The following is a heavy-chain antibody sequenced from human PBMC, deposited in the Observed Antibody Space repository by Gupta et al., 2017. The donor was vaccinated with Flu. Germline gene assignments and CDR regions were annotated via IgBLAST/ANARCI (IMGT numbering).Heavy chain of an antibody. Sequence: QVQLVESGGGVVQPGRALRLYCAAAGFTFSTYGMSWVRQAPGKGLEGVAVISYDGNNKYYADAVKGRFTISRDNFKNTLYLQMNSLRAEDTAVYYCAKDHLVTTVTTPGYWGQGTLVTVSS. J-gene: IGHJ4*02. CDR1: GFTFSTYG. V-gene: IGHV3-30*18. CDR3: AKDHLVTTVTTPGY. CDR2: ISYDGNNK. D-gene: IGHD4-17*01.